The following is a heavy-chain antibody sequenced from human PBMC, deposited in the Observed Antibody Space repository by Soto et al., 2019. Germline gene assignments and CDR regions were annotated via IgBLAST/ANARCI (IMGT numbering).Heavy chain of an antibody. CDR2: MNPNSGNT. V-gene: IGHV1-8*01. CDR3: ARGKVDYFDY. Sequence: GXSVKVSCKASGYTFTSYDINWVRQATGQGLEWMGWMNPNSGNTGHAQKFQGRVTMTRNTSISTAYMELSGLRSEDTAVYYCARGKVDYFDYWGQGTLVTVSS. J-gene: IGHJ4*02. CDR1: GYTFTSYD. D-gene: IGHD1-26*01.